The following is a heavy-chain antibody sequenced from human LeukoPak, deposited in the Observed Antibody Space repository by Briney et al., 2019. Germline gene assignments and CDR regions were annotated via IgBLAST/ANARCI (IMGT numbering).Heavy chain of an antibody. V-gene: IGHV3-48*03. D-gene: IGHD3-10*02. J-gene: IGHJ6*04. CDR2: ISSSGSTI. Sequence: PGGSLRLSCVASGFTFSSYWMSWVRQAPGKGLEWVSYISSSGSTIYYADSVKGRFTISRDNAKNSLYLQVNSLRAEDTAVYYCAELGITMIGGVWGKGTTVTISS. CDR1: GFTFSSYW. CDR3: AELGITMIGGV.